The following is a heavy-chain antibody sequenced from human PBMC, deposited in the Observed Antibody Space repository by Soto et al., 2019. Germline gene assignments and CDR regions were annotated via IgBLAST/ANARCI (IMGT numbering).Heavy chain of an antibody. J-gene: IGHJ4*01. Sequence: SENLSPTCTVSGYSISRCSYWAWIRQPPGKGPEWIASIYHGGTTFYNPSLKSRITISVDTSNNQFSLKLTSVTAADTAVYYCARVHVMVVAGSPFDYWGHGTLVT. V-gene: IGHV4-38-2*02. CDR2: IYHGGTT. D-gene: IGHD6-19*01. CDR1: GYSISRCSY. CDR3: ARVHVMVVAGSPFDY.